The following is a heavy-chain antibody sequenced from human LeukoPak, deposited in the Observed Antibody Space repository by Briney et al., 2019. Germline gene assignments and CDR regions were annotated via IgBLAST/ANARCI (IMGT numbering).Heavy chain of an antibody. CDR3: ALGDGDYYGSIGDY. D-gene: IGHD4-17*01. CDR2: INHSGST. V-gene: IGHV4-34*01. Sequence: SETLSLTCAVYGGSFSGYYWSWVRQPPGKGLEWIGEINHSGSTNYNPSLKSRVTISVDTSKNQFSLKLSSVTAADTAVYYCALGDGDYYGSIGDYWGQGTLVTVSS. J-gene: IGHJ4*02. CDR1: GGSFSGYY.